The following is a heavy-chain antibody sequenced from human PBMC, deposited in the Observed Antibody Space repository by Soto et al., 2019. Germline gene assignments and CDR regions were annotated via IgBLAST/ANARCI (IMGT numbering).Heavy chain of an antibody. CDR3: ARHARVSDAFDI. D-gene: IGHD6-6*01. V-gene: IGHV4-59*08. CDR1: GGSISSYY. J-gene: IGHJ3*02. CDR2: IYYSGST. Sequence: SETLSLTCTVSGGSISSYYWSWIRQHPGKGLEWIGYIYYSGSTYYNPSLKSRVTISVDTSKNQFSLKLSSVTATDTAVYSCARHARVSDAFDIWGQGTMVTVSS.